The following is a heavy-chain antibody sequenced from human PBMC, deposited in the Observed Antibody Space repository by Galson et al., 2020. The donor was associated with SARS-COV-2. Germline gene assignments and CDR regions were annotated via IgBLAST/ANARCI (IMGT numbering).Heavy chain of an antibody. D-gene: IGHD3-10*01. CDR1: GFTFSNYW. CDR3: VADQPGRGLGDY. V-gene: IGHV3-74*01. CDR2: IKPDGTTA. Sequence: PGGSLRLSCAASGFTFSNYWMHWVRQAPGKGLVWVSNIKPDGTTAAYADSVRGRFTISRDSANNMLFLQMSSVTVEDTAVYFCVADQPGRGLGDYWGQGTLVTVSS. J-gene: IGHJ4*02.